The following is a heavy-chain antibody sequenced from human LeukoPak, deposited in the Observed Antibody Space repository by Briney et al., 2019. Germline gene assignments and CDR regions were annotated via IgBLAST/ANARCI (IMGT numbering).Heavy chain of an antibody. D-gene: IGHD6-19*01. Sequence: GGSLRLSCAASGFTFSNYAMSWVRQAPGKGLEWVSAISGGGGSTYYADSVKGRFTISRDNSKNTLYLQMNSLRAEDTAVYYCARQDKYSSGWYYYYYYMDVWGKGTTVTVSS. V-gene: IGHV3-23*01. CDR1: GFTFSNYA. CDR3: ARQDKYSSGWYYYYYYMDV. J-gene: IGHJ6*03. CDR2: ISGGGGST.